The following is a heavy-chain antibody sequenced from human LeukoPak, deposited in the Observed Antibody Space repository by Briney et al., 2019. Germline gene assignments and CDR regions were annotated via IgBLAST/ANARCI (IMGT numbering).Heavy chain of an antibody. Sequence: SVKVSCKASGGTFSSYAISWVRQAPGQGLEWMGGIIPIFGTANYAQKFQGRVTITTDESTSTAYMELSSLRSEDTAVYYCVRGMRIGGIAAPKPDYYYYYMDVWGKGTTVTVSS. D-gene: IGHD6-6*01. V-gene: IGHV1-69*05. CDR1: GGTFSSYA. CDR2: IIPIFGTA. CDR3: VRGMRIGGIAAPKPDYYYYYMDV. J-gene: IGHJ6*03.